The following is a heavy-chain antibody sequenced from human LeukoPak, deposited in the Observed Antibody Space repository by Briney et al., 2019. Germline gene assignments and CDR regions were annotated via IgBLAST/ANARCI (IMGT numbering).Heavy chain of an antibody. CDR1: GGSFSGYY. CDR2: INHSGST. Sequence: SETLSLTCAVYGGSFSGYYWSWIRQPPGKGLEWIGEINHSGSTNYNPSLKSRVTISVDTSKNQFSLKLSSVTAADTAVYYCARGRVEFGSSSKLNRFDPWGQGTLVTVSS. CDR3: ARGRVEFGSSSKLNRFDP. J-gene: IGHJ5*02. V-gene: IGHV4-34*01. D-gene: IGHD6-6*01.